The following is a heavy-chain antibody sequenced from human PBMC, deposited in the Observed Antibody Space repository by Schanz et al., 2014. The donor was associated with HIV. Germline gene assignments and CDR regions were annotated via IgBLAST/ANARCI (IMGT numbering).Heavy chain of an antibody. CDR2: ISGSDGDT. Sequence: VQLVESGGGLVQPGGSLRLSCAASGFTFSSYAMTWVRQAPGKGLDRVSTISGSDGDTYYADSVKGRFTISRDNSRNALYLHMNSLRADDTAIYYCVKAYSSGFSGAGSWGQGALVTVSS. D-gene: IGHD5-18*01. CDR3: VKAYSSGFSGAGS. J-gene: IGHJ5*02. CDR1: GFTFSSYA. V-gene: IGHV3-23*04.